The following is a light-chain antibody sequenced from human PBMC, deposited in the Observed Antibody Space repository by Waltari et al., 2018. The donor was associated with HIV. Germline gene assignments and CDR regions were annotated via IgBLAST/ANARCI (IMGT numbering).Light chain of an antibody. CDR1: QNVDSW. CDR2: KAS. V-gene: IGKV1-5*03. CDR3: QQYNSDFYT. J-gene: IGKJ2*01. Sequence: IQKTQSPSILSASVGDRVTITCRASQNVDSWLAWYQQRPGRAPKLLIYKASTLEYGVPARFSGSGSGTDFSLTINGLHPDDFATYFCQQYNSDFYTFGQGTRLDLK.